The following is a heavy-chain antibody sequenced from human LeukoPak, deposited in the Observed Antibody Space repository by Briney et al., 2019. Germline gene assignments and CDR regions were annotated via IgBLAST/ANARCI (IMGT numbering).Heavy chain of an antibody. CDR1: GFTLNNHA. CDR3: ARDVYDSSGSYFWYFDL. V-gene: IGHV3-9*01. Sequence: GRSLRLSCAASGFTLNNHAMHWVRQAPGKGLEWVSSVSWNRASIGYADSVKGRFTISRDNAKNSLYLQMTGLRPEDTAFYYCARDVYDSSGSYFWYFDLWGRGTLVTVSS. J-gene: IGHJ2*01. D-gene: IGHD3-22*01. CDR2: VSWNRASI.